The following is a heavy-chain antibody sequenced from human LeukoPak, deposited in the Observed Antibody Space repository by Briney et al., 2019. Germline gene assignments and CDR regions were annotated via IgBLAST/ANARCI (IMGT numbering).Heavy chain of an antibody. V-gene: IGHV3-21*01. J-gene: IGHJ6*03. Sequence: GGSLRLSCAASGFTFSSYSMNWVRQAPGKALEWVSSITSSGTYIFYADSVKGRFTISRDNAKNSLYLQMNSLGPEDTAVYYCARDPYSGNYGNYYYYYMDVWGKGTTVTISS. CDR2: ITSSGTYI. CDR3: ARDPYSGNYGNYYYYYMDV. CDR1: GFTFSSYS. D-gene: IGHD1-26*01.